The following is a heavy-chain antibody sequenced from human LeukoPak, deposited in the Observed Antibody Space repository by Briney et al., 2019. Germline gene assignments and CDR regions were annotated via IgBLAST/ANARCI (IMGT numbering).Heavy chain of an antibody. Sequence: SETLSLTCTVSGGSISSYYWSWIRQPPGKGLEWIGYIYYSGSTNYNPSLKSRVTISVDTSKNQFSLKLSSVTAADTAVYYCARQGYCSGGGCYSGRFDLWGRGTLVTVSS. J-gene: IGHJ2*01. CDR2: IYYSGST. CDR3: ARQGYCSGGGCYSGRFDL. D-gene: IGHD2-15*01. CDR1: GGSISSYY. V-gene: IGHV4-59*08.